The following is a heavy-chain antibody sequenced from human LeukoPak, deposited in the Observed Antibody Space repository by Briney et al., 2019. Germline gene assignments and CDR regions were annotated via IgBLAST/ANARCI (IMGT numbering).Heavy chain of an antibody. V-gene: IGHV3-7*01. J-gene: IGHJ5*02. CDR3: ARTGEDYSDTAGYGGFGP. Sequence: PGGSLRLSCAASGFSFGSYWMHWVRQAPGTGLEWVASIKQDGSEKLYGASVRGRFTVSRDNARNSLYLNMKTLRSEDTALYYCARTGEDYSDTAGYGGFGPWVQGTLVIVSS. CDR2: IKQDGSEK. D-gene: IGHD5-12*01. CDR1: GFSFGSYW.